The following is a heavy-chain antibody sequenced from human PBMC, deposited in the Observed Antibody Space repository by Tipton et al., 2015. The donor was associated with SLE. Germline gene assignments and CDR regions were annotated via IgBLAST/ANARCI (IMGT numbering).Heavy chain of an antibody. CDR2: IYYSGSS. J-gene: IGHJ2*01. Sequence: TLSLTCTVSGGSISIYYWSWIRQPPGKGLEWIANIYYSGSSNYNPSLKGRVAISQDTSKNQFSLRLNSATAADTAVYYCARGTMVNLGYFDLWGRGTLVTVSS. D-gene: IGHD3-10*01. CDR3: ARGTMVNLGYFDL. V-gene: IGHV4-59*01. CDR1: GGSISIYY.